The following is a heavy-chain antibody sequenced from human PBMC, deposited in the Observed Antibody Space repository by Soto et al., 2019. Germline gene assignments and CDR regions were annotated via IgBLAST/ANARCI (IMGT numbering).Heavy chain of an antibody. CDR3: ARSSTSGNYYYCMDV. J-gene: IGHJ6*02. V-gene: IGHV1-8*01. Sequence: ASVKVSCKASGYTFTSYDINWVRQATGQGLEWMGWMNPNSGNTGYAQKFQGRVTMTRNTSISTAYMELSSLRSEDTAVYYCARSSTSGNYYYCMDVRGQGTMVTVSS. CDR2: MNPNSGNT. D-gene: IGHD6-6*01. CDR1: GYTFTSYD.